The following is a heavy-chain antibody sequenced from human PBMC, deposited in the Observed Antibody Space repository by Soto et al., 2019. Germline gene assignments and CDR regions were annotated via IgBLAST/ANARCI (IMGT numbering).Heavy chain of an antibody. J-gene: IGHJ6*02. V-gene: IGHV6-1*01. CDR3: AREWVGSSGPGDYYYYGMDV. CDR2: TYYRSKWYN. D-gene: IGHD6-6*01. CDR1: GDSVSSNSAA. Sequence: LSLTCAISGDSVSSNSAAWNWIRQSPSRGLEWLGRTYYRSKWYNDYAVSVKSRITINPDTSKNQFSLQLNSVTPEDTAVYYCAREWVGSSGPGDYYYYGMDVWGQGTTVTVSS.